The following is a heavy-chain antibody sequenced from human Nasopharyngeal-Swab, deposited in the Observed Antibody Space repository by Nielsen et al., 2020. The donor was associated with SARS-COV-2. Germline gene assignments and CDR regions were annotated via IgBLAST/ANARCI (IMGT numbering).Heavy chain of an antibody. D-gene: IGHD6-19*01. V-gene: IGHV4-38-2*02. CDR1: GSSLSSGYY. Sequence: SETLSLTCTLPGSSLSSGYYWGWIRQPPGKGLEWIASIYHSGSTYYNPSLKSRVTISVDTSKNQFSLKLSSVTAADTAVYYCARDDSSGWFPFDYWGQGTLVTVSS. CDR2: IYHSGST. CDR3: ARDDSSGWFPFDY. J-gene: IGHJ4*02.